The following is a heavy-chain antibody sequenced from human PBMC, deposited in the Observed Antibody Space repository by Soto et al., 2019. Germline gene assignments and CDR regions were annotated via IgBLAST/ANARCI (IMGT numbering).Heavy chain of an antibody. D-gene: IGHD6-13*01. CDR2: IYYSGST. V-gene: IGHV4-59*01. Sequence: PSETLSLTCTVSGGSISTYYWSWIRQPPGKGLEWIGYIYYSGSTNYNPSLKSRVTISVDTSKSQFSLKLSSVTAADTAVYYCARGYSSSWYYFDYWGQGTLVTVSS. CDR3: ARGYSSSWYYFDY. J-gene: IGHJ4*02. CDR1: GGSISTYY.